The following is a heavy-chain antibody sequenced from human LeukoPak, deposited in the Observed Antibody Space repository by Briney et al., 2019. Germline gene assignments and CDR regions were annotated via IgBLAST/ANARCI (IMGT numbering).Heavy chain of an antibody. V-gene: IGHV3-23*01. D-gene: IGHD3-10*01. CDR2: ISGSGGST. J-gene: IGHJ4*02. CDR1: GFTFSSYA. Sequence: GGSLRLSCAASGFTFSSYAMSWVRQAPGKGLEWVSAISGSGGSTYYADSVKGRLTISRDNSKNTLYLQMNSLRAEDTAVYYCAKRGALWSYYFDYWGQGTLVTVSS. CDR3: AKRGALWSYYFDY.